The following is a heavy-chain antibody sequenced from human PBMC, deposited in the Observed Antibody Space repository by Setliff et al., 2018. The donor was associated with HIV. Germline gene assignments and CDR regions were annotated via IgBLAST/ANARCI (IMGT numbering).Heavy chain of an antibody. D-gene: IGHD1-26*01. V-gene: IGHV3-48*01. CDR1: GFTFNSYS. Sequence: GGSLRLSCAASGFTFNSYSMNWVRQAPGKGLEWVSYISSSSSTIYYADSVKGRFTISRDNAKNSLYLQMNSLRAEDTAVYYCARDPILGGPDFFDYWGQGTLVTVSS. CDR3: ARDPILGGPDFFDY. J-gene: IGHJ4*02. CDR2: ISSSSSTI.